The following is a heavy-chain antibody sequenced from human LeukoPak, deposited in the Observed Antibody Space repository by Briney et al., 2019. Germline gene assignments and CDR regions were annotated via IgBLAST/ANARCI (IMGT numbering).Heavy chain of an antibody. J-gene: IGHJ4*02. D-gene: IGHD6-25*01. CDR1: GYIFTGYY. CDR2: INPNSGGT. V-gene: IGHV1-2*02. CDR3: ARESSGFFASDY. Sequence: ASVKVSCKASGYIFTGYYLHWVRQAPGQGLEWMGWINPNSGGTNYAQNFQGRATMTRDPSVSTAYMELSRLRSDDTVVYFCARESSGFFASDYWGQGTLVTVSS.